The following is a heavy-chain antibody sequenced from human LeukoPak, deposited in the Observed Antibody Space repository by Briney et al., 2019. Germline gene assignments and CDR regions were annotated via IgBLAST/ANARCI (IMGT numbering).Heavy chain of an antibody. Sequence: GGSLTLLCAASGFTFNDCSISWVSQAPGKGLEWVSVFGTSGNTYYADSVKGRFTISRDNSKNTLFMQMNSLRAEDTAIYYCAEVGIGGTYYGDYCGQGNLVIVSS. D-gene: IGHD1-26*01. V-gene: IGHV3-23*01. J-gene: IGHJ4*02. CDR2: FGTSGNT. CDR3: AEVGIGGTYYGDY. CDR1: GFTFNDCS.